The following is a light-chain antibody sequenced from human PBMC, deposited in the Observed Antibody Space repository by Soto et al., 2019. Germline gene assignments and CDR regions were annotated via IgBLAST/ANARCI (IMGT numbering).Light chain of an antibody. CDR1: QSVSSY. J-gene: IGKJ1*01. Sequence: EIVFTQSPSTLSLSPGERATLSCRASQSVSSYLAWYQQKPGQAPRLLIYDASNRATGIPARFSGSGSGTDFTLTITRLEPEDFAVYYCQQYVTSSPRTFGQGTKVDI. CDR3: QQYVTSSPRT. V-gene: IGKV3-11*01. CDR2: DAS.